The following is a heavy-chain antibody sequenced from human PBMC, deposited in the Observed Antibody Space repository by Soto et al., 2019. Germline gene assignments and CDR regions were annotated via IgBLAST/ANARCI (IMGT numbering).Heavy chain of an antibody. Sequence: EVQLVESGGGLVQPGGSLKLSCVASGFTFSDSGIHWVRQASGKGLEWVGQLGIKSNNYATGYGESIKGRFTISRDDSKNTAYLQMNSLKIEDTGVYYCARPRSADDYWGQGILVTVSS. CDR2: LGIKSNNYAT. J-gene: IGHJ4*02. V-gene: IGHV3-73*02. CDR1: GFTFSDSG. D-gene: IGHD6-6*01. CDR3: ARPRSADDY.